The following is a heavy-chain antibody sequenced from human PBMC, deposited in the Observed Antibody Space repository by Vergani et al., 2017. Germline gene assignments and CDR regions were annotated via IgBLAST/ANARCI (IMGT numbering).Heavy chain of an antibody. J-gene: IGHJ5*02. D-gene: IGHD3-10*01. CDR2: INYVGRT. CDR3: VRTVALWFGETKDGGWFDP. V-gene: IGHV4-30-2*03. Sequence: QVQLQESGPGVVKPSQTLSLTCAVPGGSISSGDHCWTWIRQRPGKGLEWIGSINYVGRTYYIPSLQSRATVFVDTSKNQFSLNLTSVTAADTAVYYCVRTVALWFGETKDGGWFDPWGQGTLVTVTS. CDR1: GGSISSGDHC.